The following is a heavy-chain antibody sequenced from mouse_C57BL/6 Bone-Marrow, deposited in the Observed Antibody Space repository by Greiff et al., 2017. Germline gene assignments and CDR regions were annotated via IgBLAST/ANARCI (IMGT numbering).Heavy chain of an antibody. CDR2: ISSGGSYT. V-gene: IGHV5-6*01. CDR1: GFTFSSYG. Sequence: EVKLVESGGDLVKPGGSLKLSCAASGFTFSSYGMSWVRQTPDKRLEWVATISSGGSYTYYPDSVKGRFTISRDNAKNTLYLQMSSLMSEDTAMYYCARHGDYYDYAWFAYWGQGTLVTVSA. D-gene: IGHD2-4*01. CDR3: ARHGDYYDYAWFAY. J-gene: IGHJ3*01.